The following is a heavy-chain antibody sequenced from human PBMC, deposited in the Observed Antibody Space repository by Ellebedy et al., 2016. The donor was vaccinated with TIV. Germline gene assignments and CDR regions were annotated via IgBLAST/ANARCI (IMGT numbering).Heavy chain of an antibody. CDR2: IWYDGSNK. CDR3: AKEVVRGVNWFDP. D-gene: IGHD3-10*01. V-gene: IGHV3-30*02. CDR1: GFTFSSYG. J-gene: IGHJ5*02. Sequence: GGSLRLSXAASGFTFSSYGMHWVRQAPGKGLEWVAVIWYDGSNKYYADSVKGRFTISRDNSKNTLYLQMNSLRAEDTAVYYCAKEVVRGVNWFDPWGQGTLVTVSS.